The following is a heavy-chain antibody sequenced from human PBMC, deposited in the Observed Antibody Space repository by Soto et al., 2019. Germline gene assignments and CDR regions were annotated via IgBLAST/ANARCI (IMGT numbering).Heavy chain of an antibody. CDR1: GGSFSGYY. V-gene: IGHV4-34*01. CDR3: AISVGRKDNCFDF. CDR2: INHSGST. D-gene: IGHD1-26*01. J-gene: IGHJ5*01. Sequence: PSETLSLTCAVYGGSFSGYYWSWIRQPPGKGLEWIGEINHSGSTNYNPSLKSRVTISVDTSKNQFSLKLSSVTAADTAVYYCAISVGRKDNCFDFWGQGTLVTVSS.